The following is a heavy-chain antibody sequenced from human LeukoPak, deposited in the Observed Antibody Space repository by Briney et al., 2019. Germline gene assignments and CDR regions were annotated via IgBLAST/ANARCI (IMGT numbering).Heavy chain of an antibody. CDR3: TTTAGYSYTRSAFDI. V-gene: IGHV3-15*01. J-gene: IGHJ3*02. CDR2: IKSKTDGGTT. Sequence: GGSLRLSCAASGFTFNNAWMSWVRQAPGKGLEWVGRIKSKTDGGTTDYAAPVKGRFTISRDDSKNTLYLQMNSLKTEDTAVYYCTTTAGYSYTRSAFDIWGQGTMVTVSS. CDR1: GFTFNNAW. D-gene: IGHD3-10*01.